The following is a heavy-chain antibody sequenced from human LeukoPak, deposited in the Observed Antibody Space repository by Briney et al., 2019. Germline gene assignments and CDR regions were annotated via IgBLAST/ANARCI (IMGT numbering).Heavy chain of an antibody. CDR3: AKDPGAGTPLEYYYGMDV. V-gene: IGHV3-30*18. CDR2: ISYDGSSK. D-gene: IGHD1-1*01. CDR1: GFTLSSHG. Sequence: PGRSLRLSCAASGFTLSSHGMHWVRQAPGKGLEGVAVISYDGSSKYYADSVRGRVTISRDNSKNTLYLQMNSLRAEDTAVYYCAKDPGAGTPLEYYYGMDVWGQGTTVTVSS. J-gene: IGHJ6*02.